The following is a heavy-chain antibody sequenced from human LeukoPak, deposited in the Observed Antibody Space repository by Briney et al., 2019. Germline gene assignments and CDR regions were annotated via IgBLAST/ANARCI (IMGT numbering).Heavy chain of an antibody. J-gene: IGHJ3*02. CDR3: ARGTTDIVAEISDAFDI. Sequence: GGSLRLSCAASGLTFSAFAMHWARQAPGKGLEWVAAISYDASNKYYAVSVRGRFTISRDNSRNTLFLQMNSLRADDTAVYYCARGTTDIVAEISDAFDIWGQGTVVTVCS. CDR1: GLTFSAFA. CDR2: ISYDASNK. D-gene: IGHD5-12*01. V-gene: IGHV3-30-3*01.